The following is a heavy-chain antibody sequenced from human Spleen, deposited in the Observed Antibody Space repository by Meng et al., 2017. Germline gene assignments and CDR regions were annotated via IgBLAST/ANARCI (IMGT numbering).Heavy chain of an antibody. CDR3: ARWKTTVTTSGVRYWYFDL. Sequence: SETLSLTCAVYGGSFSGYYWSWIRQPPGKGLEWIGEINHSGSTNYNPSLKSRVTISVDTSKNQFSLKLSSVTAADTAVYYCARWKTTVTTSGVRYWYFDLWGRGTLVTVSS. V-gene: IGHV4-34*01. D-gene: IGHD4-17*01. CDR2: INHSGST. J-gene: IGHJ2*01. CDR1: GGSFSGYY.